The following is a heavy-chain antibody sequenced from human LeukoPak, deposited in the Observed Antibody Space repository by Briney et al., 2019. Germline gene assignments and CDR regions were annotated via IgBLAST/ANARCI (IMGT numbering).Heavy chain of an antibody. CDR2: ISAYNGNT. CDR1: GYTFTSYG. J-gene: IGHJ6*03. CDR3: ARDGSSGYYFSYYYYMDV. Sequence: ASVKVSCKASGYTFTSYGISWVRQAPGQGLEWMGWISAYNGNTNYAQKLQGRVTMTTDTSTSTAYMELRSLRSDDTAVYYCARDGSSGYYFSYYYYMDVWGKGTTVTVSS. D-gene: IGHD3-22*01. V-gene: IGHV1-18*01.